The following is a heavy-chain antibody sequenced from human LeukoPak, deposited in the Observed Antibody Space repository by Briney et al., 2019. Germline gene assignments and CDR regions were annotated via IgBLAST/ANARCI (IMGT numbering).Heavy chain of an antibody. Sequence: PSETLSLTCTVSGGSISSYYWSWIRQPPGEGLEWIGYIYYSGSTNYNPSLKSRVTISVDTSKNQFSLKLSSVTAADTAVYYCAREVYSSGWYFYGMDVWGQGTTVTVSS. D-gene: IGHD6-19*01. CDR1: GGSISSYY. CDR2: IYYSGST. J-gene: IGHJ6*02. V-gene: IGHV4-59*01. CDR3: AREVYSSGWYFYGMDV.